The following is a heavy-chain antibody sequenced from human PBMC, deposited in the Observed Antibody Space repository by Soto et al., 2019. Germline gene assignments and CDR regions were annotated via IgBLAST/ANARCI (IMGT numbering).Heavy chain of an antibody. CDR3: ATEGEMSGASDWADYFDH. CDR2: IKRKSDHGTT. J-gene: IGHJ4*01. CDR1: GFAFSHVW. V-gene: IGHV3-15*01. Sequence: EMQLVESGGGLVEPGGSLRLSCAASGFAFSHVWMTWVRQAPGTGLEWVGRIKRKSDHGTTDYAAAVKGRFPISRDDSKNTLYLQMDSLKSEDTAVYYCATEGEMSGASDWADYFDHWGRGTLVTVSS. D-gene: IGHD2-15*01.